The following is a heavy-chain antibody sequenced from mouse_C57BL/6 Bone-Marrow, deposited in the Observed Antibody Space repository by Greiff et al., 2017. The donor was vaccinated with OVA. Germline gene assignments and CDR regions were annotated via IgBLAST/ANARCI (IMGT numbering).Heavy chain of an antibody. D-gene: IGHD1-1*01. J-gene: IGHJ2*01. V-gene: IGHV5-6*01. CDR2: ISSGGSYT. Sequence: EVMLVESGGDLVKPGGSLKLSCAASGFTFSSYGMSWVRQTPDKRLEWVATISSGGSYTYYPDSVKGRFIISRDNAKNTLYLQMSSLKSEDTAMYYCARQYYYGSLDYWGQGTTLTVSS. CDR1: GFTFSSYG. CDR3: ARQYYYGSLDY.